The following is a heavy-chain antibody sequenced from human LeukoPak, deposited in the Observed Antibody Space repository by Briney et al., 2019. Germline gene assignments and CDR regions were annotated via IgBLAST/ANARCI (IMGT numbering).Heavy chain of an antibody. CDR3: ATSRTFDY. CDR2: ISGSDGNT. Sequence: PGGSLRLSCAASGFTFSTYAMSWVRQAPGKGLEWVSAISGSDGNTYYADSVKGRFTISRDNAKNTVYLQMNSLRAEDTAVYYCATSRTFDYWGQGTLVTVSS. V-gene: IGHV3-23*01. D-gene: IGHD1-1*01. J-gene: IGHJ4*02. CDR1: GFTFSTYA.